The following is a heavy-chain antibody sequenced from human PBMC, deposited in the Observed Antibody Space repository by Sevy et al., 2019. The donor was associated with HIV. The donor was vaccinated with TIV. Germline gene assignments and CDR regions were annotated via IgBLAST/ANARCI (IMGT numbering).Heavy chain of an antibody. D-gene: IGHD6-6*01. J-gene: IGHJ4*02. Sequence: GGSLRLSCAASGFTFSNYYMNWVRQGPGKGLEWVARLNGDGSDINYADSVRGRFTISRDNTKNTLYLQMSSLRGEDTAVYYCFVRIRDSSEIDYWGQGTLVTVSS. CDR3: FVRIRDSSEIDY. V-gene: IGHV3-74*01. CDR1: GFTFSNYY. CDR2: LNGDGSDI.